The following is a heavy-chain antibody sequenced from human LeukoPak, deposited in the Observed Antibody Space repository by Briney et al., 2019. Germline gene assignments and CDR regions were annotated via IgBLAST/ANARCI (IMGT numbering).Heavy chain of an antibody. CDR2: IIPIFGTA. CDR1: GGTFSSYA. V-gene: IGHV1-69*05. J-gene: IGHJ4*02. D-gene: IGHD5-24*01. Sequence: ASVKVSCKASGGTFSSYAISWVRQAPGQGLEWMGRIIPIFGTANYAQKFQGRVTITTDEYTSTAYMELSSLRSEDTAVYYCASAILDGYNDMYFDYWGQGTLVTVSS. CDR3: ASAILDGYNDMYFDY.